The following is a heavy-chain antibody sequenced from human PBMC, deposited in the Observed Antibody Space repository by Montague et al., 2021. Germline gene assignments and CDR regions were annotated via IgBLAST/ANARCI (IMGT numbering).Heavy chain of an antibody. V-gene: IGHV4-39*01. D-gene: IGHD1-14*01. CDR3: ARRCYGDPQTDPEPANCALDV. CDR2: MFYRGNT. Sequence: SETLSLTCSVSGVSIGEKSFYWGWVRQAPRRGLEWIGHMFYRGNTYYNPSLQSRVSISVDTSKNQFSLTLTSVTASDTAVYYCARRCYGDPQTDPEPANCALDVWGLGTSVTVSS. J-gene: IGHJ6*02. CDR1: GVSIGEKSFY.